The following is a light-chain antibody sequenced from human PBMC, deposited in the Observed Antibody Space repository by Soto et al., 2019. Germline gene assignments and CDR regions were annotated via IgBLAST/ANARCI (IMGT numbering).Light chain of an antibody. Sequence: DIKMTHPPSTLTASNGDRVTISCRASQSVSIWLAWYQQKPGRAPKLLIYKSSILESGVPSRFSGSGSGTEFTLTISSLQPDDFATYYCQQFTISPWRFGQGGKV. CDR2: KSS. V-gene: IGKV1-5*03. J-gene: IGKJ1*01. CDR3: QQFTISPWR. CDR1: QSVSIW.